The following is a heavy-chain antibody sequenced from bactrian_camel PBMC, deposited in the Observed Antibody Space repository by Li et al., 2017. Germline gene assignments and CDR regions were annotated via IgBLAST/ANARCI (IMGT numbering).Heavy chain of an antibody. CDR3: AATRDLCGTWSPFDFAY. CDR1: GYVYSSYC. D-gene: IGHD6*01. J-gene: IGHJ6*01. Sequence: DVQLVESGGGEVQAGGSLRLSCAAPGYVYSSYCMGRFRQAPGKMREGIAVKYIGGGGSTWYAGSVKDRFTISQDNAKNTLDLQMNNLQPKDTAMYICAATRDLCGTWSPFDFAYRGHGTQVTVS. V-gene: IGHV3S31*01. CDR2: KYIGGGGST.